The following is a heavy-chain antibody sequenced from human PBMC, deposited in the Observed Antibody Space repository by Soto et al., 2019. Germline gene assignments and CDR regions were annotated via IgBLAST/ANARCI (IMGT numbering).Heavy chain of an antibody. V-gene: IGHV3-48*02. CDR2: ISSSRTTI. CDR1: GFTFSSYS. J-gene: IGHJ6*02. Sequence: EVQLVESGGGLVKPGGSLRLSCAASGFTFSSYSMNWVRQAPGKGLEWVSYISSSRTTIYYADSVKGRFTISRDDAKSSLYLQMNSLRDDDTAVYYCVRGRSDSLMDVWGQGTTVTVSS. D-gene: IGHD2-15*01. CDR3: VRGRSDSLMDV.